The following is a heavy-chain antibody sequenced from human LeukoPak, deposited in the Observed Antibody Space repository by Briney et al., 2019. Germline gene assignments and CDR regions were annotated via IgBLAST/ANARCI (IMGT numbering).Heavy chain of an antibody. D-gene: IGHD3-22*01. V-gene: IGHV4-34*01. CDR2: INHSGST. CDR1: GGSFSGYY. J-gene: IGHJ4*02. Sequence: SETLSLTCAVYGGSFSGYYWSWIRQPPGKGLEWIGEINHSGSTNYNPSLKSRVAISVDTSKNQFSLKLSSVTAADTAVYYCARVARTAYDSSGYYLGFFDYWGQGTLVTVSS. CDR3: ARVARTAYDSSGYYLGFFDY.